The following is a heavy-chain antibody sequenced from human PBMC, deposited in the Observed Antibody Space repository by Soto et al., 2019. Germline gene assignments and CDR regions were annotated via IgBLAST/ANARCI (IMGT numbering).Heavy chain of an antibody. Sequence: QVQLVQSGAEVKEPRASVKVSCKASGYILSKYYIHWVRQAPVQGLEWMAIINPLPTSGSTNYAQKFQFRVTVTRDTSTSTVYLDLSSLRSDDTAEYYCASDLAAAAYWGQGTLVAVSS. D-gene: IGHD6-13*01. CDR2: INPLPTSGST. J-gene: IGHJ4*02. CDR1: GYILSKYY. V-gene: IGHV1-46*01. CDR3: ASDLAAAAY.